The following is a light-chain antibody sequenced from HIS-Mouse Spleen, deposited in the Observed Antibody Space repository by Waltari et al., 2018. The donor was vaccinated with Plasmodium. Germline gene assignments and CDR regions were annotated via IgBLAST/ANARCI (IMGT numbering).Light chain of an antibody. CDR2: WAS. CDR1: QSVLYSSNNKNY. J-gene: IGKJ2*01. Sequence: DIVMTQSPDSLAVSLGERPTINFKSRQSVLYSSNNKNYLAWYQQKPGQPPKLLIYWASTRESGVPDRFSGSGSGTDFTLTISSLQAEDVAVYYCQQYYSTPYTFGQGTKLEIK. V-gene: IGKV4-1*01. CDR3: QQYYSTPYT.